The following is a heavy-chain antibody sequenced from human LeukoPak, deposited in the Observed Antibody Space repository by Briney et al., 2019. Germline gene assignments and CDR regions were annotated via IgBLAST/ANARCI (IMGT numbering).Heavy chain of an antibody. V-gene: IGHV3-48*03. CDR3: ARARPGYYDFWSGYQKYYYYGMDV. CDR2: ISSSGRTK. CDR1: GFTCSSYE. D-gene: IGHD3-3*01. J-gene: IGHJ6*02. Sequence: AGTLSLSCAASGFTCSSYELNWVRQAQGKGLKWVSNISSSGRTKYYKDYVKGRFTISRDNAKNSLYLQMNSLRAEDTAVYDCARARPGYYDFWSGYQKYYYYGMDVWGQGTRVTVSS.